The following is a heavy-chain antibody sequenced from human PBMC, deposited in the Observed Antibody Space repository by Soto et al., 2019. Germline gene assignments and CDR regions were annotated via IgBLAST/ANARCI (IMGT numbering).Heavy chain of an antibody. CDR1: GFTFSSYE. J-gene: IGHJ4*02. V-gene: IGHV3-48*03. CDR2: ISSSGTTV. Sequence: LILSCAASGFTFSSYEMNWVRHAPGKGLDWVSYISSSGTTVHYADSVKGRFTISRDNAKNSFYLQMNSLRAEDTAIYYCARDESRSYSLDYWGQGTLVTVSS. D-gene: IGHD1-26*01. CDR3: ARDESRSYSLDY.